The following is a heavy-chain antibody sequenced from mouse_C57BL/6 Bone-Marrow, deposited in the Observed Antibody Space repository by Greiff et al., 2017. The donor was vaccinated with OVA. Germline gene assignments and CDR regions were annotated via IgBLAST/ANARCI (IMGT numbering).Heavy chain of an antibody. J-gene: IGHJ4*01. Sequence: VQLQQSGAELARPGASVKLSCKASGYTFTSYGISWVKQRTGQGLEWIGEIYPRSGNTYYNEKLQGKATLTADKSSSTAYIELRSLTSEDSAVYFCARRGAGFAMDYWGQGTSVTVSS. V-gene: IGHV1-81*01. CDR3: ARRGAGFAMDY. CDR1: GYTFTSYG. CDR2: IYPRSGNT. D-gene: IGHD4-1*01.